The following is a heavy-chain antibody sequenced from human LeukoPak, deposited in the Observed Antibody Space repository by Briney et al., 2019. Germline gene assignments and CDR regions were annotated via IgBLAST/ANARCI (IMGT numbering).Heavy chain of an antibody. Sequence: GGSLRLSCAASGFTFSSYAMRWVRQAPGKGLEWVAVISYDGSNKYYADSVKGRFTISRDNSKNTLYLQMNSLRAEDTAVYYCARDRPNCGGDCSHQYWGQGTLVTVSS. J-gene: IGHJ4*02. CDR3: ARDRPNCGGDCSHQY. D-gene: IGHD2-21*01. CDR2: ISYDGSNK. V-gene: IGHV3-30-3*01. CDR1: GFTFSSYA.